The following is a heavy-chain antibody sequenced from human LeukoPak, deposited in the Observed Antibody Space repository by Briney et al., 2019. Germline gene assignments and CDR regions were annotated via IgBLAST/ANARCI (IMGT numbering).Heavy chain of an antibody. CDR2: ISGSGGST. J-gene: IGHJ3*02. CDR3: ARGQSFLGAFDI. CDR1: GFTFSSYA. V-gene: IGHV3-23*01. D-gene: IGHD2/OR15-2a*01. Sequence: QPGGSLRLSCAASGFTFSSYAMSWVRQAPGKGLEWVSAISGSGGSTYYADSVKGRFTISRDNSKNTLYLQMNSLRAEDTAVYYCARGQSFLGAFDIWGQGTMVTVSS.